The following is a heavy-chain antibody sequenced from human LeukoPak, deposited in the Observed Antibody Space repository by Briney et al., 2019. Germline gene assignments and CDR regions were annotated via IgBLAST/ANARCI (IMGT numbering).Heavy chain of an antibody. CDR2: FYRGDSR. D-gene: IGHD3-22*01. Sequence: GGSLRLSCAASGFSATSTYMTWIRQAPGKGLEWVSIFYRGDSRHYADSVKGRFTISRDNSKNTLYLQMNSLRAEDTAVYYCARDRSGSSGYYGAFDIWGQGTMVTVSS. J-gene: IGHJ3*02. V-gene: IGHV3-53*01. CDR1: GFSATSTY. CDR3: ARDRSGSSGYYGAFDI.